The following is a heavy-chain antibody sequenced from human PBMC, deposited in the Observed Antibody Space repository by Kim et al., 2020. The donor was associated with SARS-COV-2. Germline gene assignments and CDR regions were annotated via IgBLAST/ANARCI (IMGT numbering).Heavy chain of an antibody. D-gene: IGHD3-3*01. CDR2: ISSSGSTI. CDR1: GFTFSSYE. J-gene: IGHJ6*03. Sequence: GGSLRLSCAASGFTFSSYEMNWVRQAPGKGLEWVSYISSSGSTIYYAYSVKGRFTISRDNSKNSLYLQMNSLRAEDAAVYYCSMTGGRGYVQIHYYYLDV. CDR3: SMTGGRGYVQIHYYYLDV. V-gene: IGHV3-48*03.